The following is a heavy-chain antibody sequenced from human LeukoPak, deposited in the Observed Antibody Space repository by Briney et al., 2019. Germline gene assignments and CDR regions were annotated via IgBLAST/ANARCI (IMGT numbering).Heavy chain of an antibody. J-gene: IGHJ5*02. CDR2: IYYSGST. V-gene: IGHV4-59*12. CDR1: GGSISSYY. Sequence: SETLSLTCTVSGGSISSYYWSWIRQPPGKGLEWIGYIYYSGSTNYNPSLKSRVTISVDTSKNQFSLKLSSVTAADTAVYYCARRLLWFGELLSSDPWGQGTLVTVSS. CDR3: ARRLLWFGELLSSDP. D-gene: IGHD3-10*01.